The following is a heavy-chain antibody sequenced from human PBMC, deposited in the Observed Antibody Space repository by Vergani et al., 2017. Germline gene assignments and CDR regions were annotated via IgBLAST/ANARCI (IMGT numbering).Heavy chain of an antibody. J-gene: IGHJ3*02. Sequence: EVQLVESGGGLVKPGGSLRLSCAASGFTFSSYSMNWVRQAPGKGLEWVSSISSSSSYIYYADSVKGRFTISRDNAKNSLYLQMNSLRTEDTALYYCAKDLSFFDAFDIWGQGTMVTVSS. CDR3: AKDLSFFDAFDI. CDR2: ISSSSSYI. CDR1: GFTFSSYS. V-gene: IGHV3-21*04.